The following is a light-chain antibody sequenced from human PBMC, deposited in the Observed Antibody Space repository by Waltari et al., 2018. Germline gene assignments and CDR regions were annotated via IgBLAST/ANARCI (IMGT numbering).Light chain of an antibody. CDR2: YDS. J-gene: IGLJ2*01. V-gene: IGLV3-21*04. CDR3: LVWHSTIDHQGV. CDR1: NIGSKS. Sequence: SYVVTQSPSVSVAPGETARITCGGDNIGSKSVHWYQQRPGQAPVLVISYDSDRPSGIPGRCSGSNSGNTATLTISWVEAEDEDDYYCLVWHSTIDHQGVFGGGTKLTVL.